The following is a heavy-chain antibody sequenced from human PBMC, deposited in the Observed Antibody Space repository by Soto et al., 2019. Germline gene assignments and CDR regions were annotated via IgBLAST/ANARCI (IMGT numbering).Heavy chain of an antibody. CDR3: ARSPPRYCSSTSCYTMYLGFDP. CDR1: GGSISSGGYY. CDR2: IYYSGST. J-gene: IGHJ5*02. Sequence: QVQLQESGPGLVKPSQTLSLTCTVSGGSISSGGYYWSWIRQHPGKGLEWIGYIYYSGSTYYNPSLKSRVTISVDTSKNQSSLKLSSVTAADTAVYYCARSPPRYCSSTSCYTMYLGFDPWGQGTLVTVSS. V-gene: IGHV4-31*03. D-gene: IGHD2-2*02.